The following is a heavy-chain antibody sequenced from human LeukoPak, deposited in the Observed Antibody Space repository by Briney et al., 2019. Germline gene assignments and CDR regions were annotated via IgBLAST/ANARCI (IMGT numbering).Heavy chain of an antibody. CDR2: ISYEWGHK. V-gene: IGHV3-30*04. D-gene: IGHD4-17*01. CDR3: ARGVIYTDYADYFDY. Sequence: GRSVRLSCAASGFTFSSYPVHWVRQAPGKGLEWVALISYEWGHKFYAESVRGRFTISRDNSKNTVYLQMNSLRVEDTAVYYCARGVIYTDYADYFDYWGQGTLVTVSS. J-gene: IGHJ4*02. CDR1: GFTFSSYP.